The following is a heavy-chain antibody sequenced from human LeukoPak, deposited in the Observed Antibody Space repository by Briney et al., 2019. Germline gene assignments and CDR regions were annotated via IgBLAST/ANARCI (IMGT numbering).Heavy chain of an antibody. V-gene: IGHV4-4*07. CDR2: IYTSGST. J-gene: IGHJ6*03. Sequence: SETLSLTCTVSGGSISSYYWSWIRQPAGKGLEWIGRIYTSGSTNYNPSLKSRVTMSVDTSKNQFSLKLSSVTAADTAVYYCAREVGGGTYYYYYMDVWGKGTTVTVSS. CDR3: AREVGGGTYYYYYMDV. D-gene: IGHD1-26*01. CDR1: GGSISSYY.